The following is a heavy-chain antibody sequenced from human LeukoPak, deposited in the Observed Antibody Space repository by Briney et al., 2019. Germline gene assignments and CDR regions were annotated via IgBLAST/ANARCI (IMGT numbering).Heavy chain of an antibody. D-gene: IGHD4-17*01. V-gene: IGHV3-48*03. Sequence: GGSLRLSCAASGFTFSSYEMNWVRQAPGKGLEWVSYISSSGSTIYYADSVKGRFTISRDNAKNSLYLQMNTLSAKDTAVYYCAREPNTYGDFLFDYWGQGTLVTVSS. CDR3: AREPNTYGDFLFDY. CDR1: GFTFSSYE. CDR2: ISSSGSTI. J-gene: IGHJ4*02.